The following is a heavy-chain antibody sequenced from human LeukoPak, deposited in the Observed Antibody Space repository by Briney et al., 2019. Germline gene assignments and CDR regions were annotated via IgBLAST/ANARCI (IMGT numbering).Heavy chain of an antibody. CDR1: GFTFSSYS. V-gene: IGHV3-48*02. J-gene: IGHJ1*01. CDR3: ARNYYDSSGYYVDFHF. CDR2: ISSSSSTI. D-gene: IGHD3-22*01. Sequence: GGSLRLSCAASGFTFSSYSMNWVRQAPGKGLGWVSYISSSSSTIYYADSVKGRFTISRDNAKNSLYLQMNSLRDEDTAVYYCARNYYDSSGYYVDFHFWGQGTLVTVSS.